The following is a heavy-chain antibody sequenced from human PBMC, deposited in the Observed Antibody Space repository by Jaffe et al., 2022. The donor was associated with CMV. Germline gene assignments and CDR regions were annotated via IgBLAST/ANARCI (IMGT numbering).Heavy chain of an antibody. D-gene: IGHD6-13*01. Sequence: QLQLQESGPGLVKPSETLSLTCTVSGGSISSSSYYWGWIRQPPGKGLEWIGSIYYSGSTYYNPSLKSRVTISVDTSKNQFSLKLSSVTAADTAVYYCARRGVDGSWFNWGQGTLVTVSS. V-gene: IGHV4-39*01. CDR2: IYYSGST. CDR1: GGSISSSSYY. J-gene: IGHJ4*02. CDR3: ARRGVDGSWFN.